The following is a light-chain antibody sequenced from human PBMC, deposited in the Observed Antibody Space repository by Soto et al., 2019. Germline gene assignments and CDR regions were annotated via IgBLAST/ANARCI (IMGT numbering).Light chain of an antibody. CDR3: QQYYSYPFT. CDR1: QSISAW. Sequence: DIQMTQSPSTLSATAGDRVTITCRASQSISAWLAWYQQKPGKAPKLLIYDASNLESGVPSRFSGSGSGTEFTLTISCLQSEDFATYYCQQYYSYPFTFGPGTKVDIK. CDR2: DAS. V-gene: IGKV1-5*01. J-gene: IGKJ3*01.